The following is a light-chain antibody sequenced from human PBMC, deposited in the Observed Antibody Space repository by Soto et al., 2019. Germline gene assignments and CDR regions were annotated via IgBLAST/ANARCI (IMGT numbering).Light chain of an antibody. CDR3: QQYETLPIT. J-gene: IGKJ5*01. Sequence: DIQMTPSPSTLSASVVDRVTITCRASQSISRSLAWYQQKPGKAPKLLIFDASNLESGVPSRFSGSGSGTDFTFTISSLQPEDIATYYCQQYETLPITFGQGTRLEIK. CDR2: DAS. V-gene: IGKV1-33*01. CDR1: QSISRS.